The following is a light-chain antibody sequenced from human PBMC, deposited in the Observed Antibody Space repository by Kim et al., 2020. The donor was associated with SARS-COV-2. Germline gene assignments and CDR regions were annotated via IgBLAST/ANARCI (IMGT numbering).Light chain of an antibody. CDR1: GANFGTNS. CDR3: AAWDDSLIGVV. CDR2: RNN. Sequence: GQRVPISFSGTGANFGTNSGYWYQQLPGTPPNVLIYRNNQRPSGVPDRFSGSKSGTSASLAISGLRSEDEADYYCAAWDDSLIGVVFGGGTQLTVL. J-gene: IGLJ2*01. V-gene: IGLV1-47*01.